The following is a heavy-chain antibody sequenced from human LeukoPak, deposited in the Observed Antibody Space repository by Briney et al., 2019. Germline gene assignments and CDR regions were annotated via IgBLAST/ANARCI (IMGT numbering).Heavy chain of an antibody. CDR3: ARDWSQLELPGEPAPLSNWFDP. CDR2: IYTSGST. D-gene: IGHD1-1*01. V-gene: IGHV4-4*07. CDR1: GGSISSYY. Sequence: SETLSLTCTVSGGSISSYYWSWIRQPAGKGLEWIGRIYTSGSTNYNPSLKSRVTMSVGTSKNQFSLKLSSVTAADTAVYYCARDWSQLELPGEPAPLSNWFDPWGQGTLVTVSS. J-gene: IGHJ5*02.